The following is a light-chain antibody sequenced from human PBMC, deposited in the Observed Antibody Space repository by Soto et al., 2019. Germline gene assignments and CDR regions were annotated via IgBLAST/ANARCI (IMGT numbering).Light chain of an antibody. J-gene: IGLJ2*01. CDR2: GNS. Sequence: QSVLTQPPSVSGAPGQRVTISCTWSSSNIGAGYDVNWYQHLPGTAPKLLIYGNSNRPSGVPDRFSGSKSGTSASLAITGLQAEDEADYDCQSYDSSLSDVVFGEGTQLTVL. V-gene: IGLV1-40*01. CDR3: QSYDSSLSDVV. CDR1: SSNIGAGYD.